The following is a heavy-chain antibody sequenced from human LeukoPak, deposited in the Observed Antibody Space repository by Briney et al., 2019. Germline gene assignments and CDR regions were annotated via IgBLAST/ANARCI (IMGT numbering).Heavy chain of an antibody. CDR2: ISSSSSYI. Sequence: GGSLRLSCAASGFTFSSYSMDWVRQAPGKGLEWVSSISSSSSYIYYGDSVKGRFTISRDNAKNSLYLQMNSLRAEDTAVYYCARDHCSSTSCYTTYNWFDPWGQGTLVTVSS. CDR1: GFTFSSYS. CDR3: ARDHCSSTSCYTTYNWFDP. J-gene: IGHJ5*02. V-gene: IGHV3-21*01. D-gene: IGHD2-2*02.